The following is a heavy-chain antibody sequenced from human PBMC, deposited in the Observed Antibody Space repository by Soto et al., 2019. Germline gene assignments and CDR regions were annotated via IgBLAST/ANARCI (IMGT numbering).Heavy chain of an antibody. D-gene: IGHD3-10*01. J-gene: IGHJ4*02. CDR3: ARERYYYGSGYTPPHY. V-gene: IGHV1-69*12. CDR2: IIPNFGTA. CDR1: GGTFSSYA. Sequence: QVQLVQSGAEVKKPGSSVKVSCKASGGTFSSYAISWVRQAPGQGLEWKGGIIPNFGTANNAQKFQGRATITEDESTSTAYMELSSLRSEDTAVYYCARERYYYGSGYTPPHYWGQGTLVTVSS.